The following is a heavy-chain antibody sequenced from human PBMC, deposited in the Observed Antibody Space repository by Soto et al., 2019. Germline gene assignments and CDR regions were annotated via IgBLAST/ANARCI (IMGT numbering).Heavy chain of an antibody. V-gene: IGHV1-2*04. CDR1: GYTFTGYY. Sequence: ASVKVSCKASGYTFTGYYMHWVRQAPGQGLEWMGWINPNSGGTNYAQKFQGWVTMTRDTSISTAYMELSRLRSDDTAVYYCARAGEYSSSWYYYYYYGMEVWGQGTTVTVSS. D-gene: IGHD6-13*01. CDR2: INPNSGGT. J-gene: IGHJ6*02. CDR3: ARAGEYSSSWYYYYYYGMEV.